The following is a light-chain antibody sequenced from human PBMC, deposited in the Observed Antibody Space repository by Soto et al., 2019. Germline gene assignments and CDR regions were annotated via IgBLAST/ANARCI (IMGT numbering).Light chain of an antibody. CDR1: SSDVGGYNY. Sequence: QYVLTQPASVSGSPGQSINISSTGTSSDVGGYNYVSWYQQHPGKAPKLMIYDVSNRPSGVSNRFSGSKSGNTASLTISGLQAEDEADYCCSLYTSSSTLLYVFGTGTKVTVL. V-gene: IGLV2-14*01. CDR2: DVS. CDR3: SLYTSSSTLLYV. J-gene: IGLJ1*01.